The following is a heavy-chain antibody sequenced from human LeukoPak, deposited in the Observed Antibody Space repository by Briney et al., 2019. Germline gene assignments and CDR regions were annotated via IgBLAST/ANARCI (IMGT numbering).Heavy chain of an antibody. V-gene: IGHV3-20*04. CDR3: ARDPPRAAAVAVVDY. CDR2: INWNGGST. D-gene: IGHD6-13*01. J-gene: IGHJ4*02. CDR1: GFTFSSYS. Sequence: GGSLRLSCAASGFTFSSYSMNWVRQAPGKRLEWVAGINWNGGSTGYADSVRGRFTLSRDYAKNSLYLQMNSLRAEDTAVYYCARDPPRAAAVAVVDYWGQGTLVTVSS.